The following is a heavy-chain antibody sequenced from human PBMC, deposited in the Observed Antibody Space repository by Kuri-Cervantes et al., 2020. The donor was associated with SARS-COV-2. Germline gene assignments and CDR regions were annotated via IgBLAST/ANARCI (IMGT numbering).Heavy chain of an antibody. Sequence: ASVKVSCKASGFTFPNSSVQWVRQARGQRLEWMGWINSKSGNTGYTHKFQGRVTMTRNTSISTAYMELSSLRSEDTAVYYCARGLRGYCSSTTCPGDYWGQGTLVTVSS. CDR3: ARGLRGYCSSTTCPGDY. J-gene: IGHJ4*02. CDR2: INSKSGNT. D-gene: IGHD2-2*01. CDR1: GFTFPNSS. V-gene: IGHV1-8*02.